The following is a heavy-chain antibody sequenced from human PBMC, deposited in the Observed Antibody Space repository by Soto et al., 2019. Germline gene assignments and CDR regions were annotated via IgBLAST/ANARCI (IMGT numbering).Heavy chain of an antibody. D-gene: IGHD2-15*01. J-gene: IGHJ5*02. CDR1: GFTFSSYA. V-gene: IGHV3-23*01. CDR2: ISGSGGST. Sequence: EVQLLESGGGLVQPGGSLRLSCAASGFTFSSYAMSWVRQAPGKGLEWDSAISGSGGSTYYADSVKGRFTISRDNSKNTLYLQMNSLRAEDTAVYYCAKDPLMDVVVVAATLGWFDPWGQGTLVTVSS. CDR3: AKDPLMDVVVVAATLGWFDP.